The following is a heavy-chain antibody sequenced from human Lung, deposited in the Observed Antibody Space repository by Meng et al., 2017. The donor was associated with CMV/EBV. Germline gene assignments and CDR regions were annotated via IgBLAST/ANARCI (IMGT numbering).Heavy chain of an antibody. CDR3: AKTEYYYDSSGYWGVDY. CDR2: IWYDGSNK. V-gene: IGHV3-33*06. D-gene: IGHD3-22*01. CDR1: GFTFSSYG. J-gene: IGHJ4*02. Sequence: GGSXRLXCAASGFTFSSYGMHWVRQAPGKGLEWVAVIWYDGSNKYYADSVKGRFTISRDNSKNTLYLQMNSLRAEDTAVYYCAKTEYYYDSSGYWGVDYWGQAXLVTVSS.